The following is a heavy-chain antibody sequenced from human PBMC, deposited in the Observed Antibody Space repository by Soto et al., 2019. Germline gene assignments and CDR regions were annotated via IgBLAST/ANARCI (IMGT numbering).Heavy chain of an antibody. J-gene: IGHJ4*02. CDR2: ISPWKGNT. CDR1: GYTFINYD. V-gene: IGHV1-18*01. CDR3: ARDLDPSGSYYTDY. Sequence: ASVKVSCKASGYTFINYDISWVRQAPGQGLEWMGWISPWKGNTNYAQSFQGRVTMTTDTSTSTAYMELRSLTSDDTAVYYCARDLDPSGSYYTDYWGPGTLVTVSS. D-gene: IGHD3-10*01.